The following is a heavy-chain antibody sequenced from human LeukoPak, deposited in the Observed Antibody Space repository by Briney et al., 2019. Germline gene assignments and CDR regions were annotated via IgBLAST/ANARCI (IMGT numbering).Heavy chain of an antibody. J-gene: IGHJ4*02. CDR1: GFTFSNSA. D-gene: IGHD1-7*01. V-gene: IGHV3-23*01. CDR3: AKGGNSAPLDY. Sequence: GGSLRLSCAASGFTFSNSAMTWVRQAPGKGLEWVSAISAGGSDTIYTDSVKDRFTISRDNSKNTLYLQMNSLRAEDTAVYYCAKGGNSAPLDYWGQGTLITVSS. CDR2: ISAGGSDT.